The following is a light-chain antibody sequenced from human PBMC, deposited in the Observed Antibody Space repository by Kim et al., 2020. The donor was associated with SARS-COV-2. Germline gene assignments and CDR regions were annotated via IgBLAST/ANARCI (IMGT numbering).Light chain of an antibody. CDR2: RNN. V-gene: IGLV1-47*01. J-gene: IGLJ2*01. Sequence: QSVLTQPPSASGTPGQRVTITCSGSSSNIGSNYVYWYQQLPGTAPKLLIYRNNQRPSGVPDRFSGSKSGTSASLAISGLRSEDEADYYCAAWVVSLSRYMVIGGGTQLTAL. CDR1: SSNIGSNY. CDR3: AAWVVSLSRYMV.